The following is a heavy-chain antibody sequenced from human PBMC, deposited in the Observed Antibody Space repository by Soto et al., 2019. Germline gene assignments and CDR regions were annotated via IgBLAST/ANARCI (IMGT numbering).Heavy chain of an antibody. CDR3: ARLVDTAMVIFDY. CDR1: GGSISSGGYY. V-gene: IGHV4-31*03. J-gene: IGHJ4*02. Sequence: SDTLSITCTVSGGSISSGGYYWSWNRQHPGKGLEWIGYIYYSGSTYYNPSLKSRVTISVDTSKNQFSLKLSSVTAADTAVYYCARLVDTAMVIFDYWGQGTLVTVSS. CDR2: IYYSGST. D-gene: IGHD5-18*01.